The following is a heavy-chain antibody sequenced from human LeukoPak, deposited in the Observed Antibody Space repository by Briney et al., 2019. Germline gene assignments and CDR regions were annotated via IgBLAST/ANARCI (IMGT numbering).Heavy chain of an antibody. CDR3: ARGPEDYFDY. J-gene: IGHJ4*02. Sequence: SETLSLTCTVSSDSINTYYWSWTRQSPGKGLEWIGYIYDTGSADYNPSLKSRVTISVDTSKNQFFLKVTSVTAADTAVYYCARGPEDYFDYWGQGTLVTVS. D-gene: IGHD3-10*01. CDR1: SDSINTYY. CDR2: IYDTGSA. V-gene: IGHV4-59*01.